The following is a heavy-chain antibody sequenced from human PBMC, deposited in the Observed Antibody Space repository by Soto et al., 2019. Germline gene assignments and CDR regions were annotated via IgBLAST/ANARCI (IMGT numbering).Heavy chain of an antibody. CDR3: PTHGGGDDIYFDS. CDR2: IKSKSDGETI. Sequence: EAQLVESGGGLVQPGGSLRLSCAASGFSFSDAWMIWVRQAPGKGLQWAGRIKSKSDGETIDYAVPLKGRSAISRDDSKKTVYRQMTSQKTEDTATYFCPTHGGGDDIYFDSCGQGTLVAVSS. CDR1: GFSFSDAW. V-gene: IGHV3-15*01. D-gene: IGHD1-1*01. J-gene: IGHJ4*02.